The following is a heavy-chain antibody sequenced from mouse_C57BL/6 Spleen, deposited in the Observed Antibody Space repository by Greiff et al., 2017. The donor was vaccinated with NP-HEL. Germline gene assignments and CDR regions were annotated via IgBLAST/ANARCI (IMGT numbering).Heavy chain of an antibody. CDR2: ISDGGSYT. J-gene: IGHJ3*01. D-gene: IGHD1-1*01. CDR3: ARDLRDFITSLAY. CDR1: GFTFSSYA. V-gene: IGHV5-4*01. Sequence: EVKLVESGGGLVKPGGSLKLSCAASGFTFSSYAMSWVRQTPEKRLEWVATISDGGSYTYSPDNVKGRFTISRDNAKNNLYLPMSHLKSEDTAMYYCARDLRDFITSLAYWGQGTLVTVSA.